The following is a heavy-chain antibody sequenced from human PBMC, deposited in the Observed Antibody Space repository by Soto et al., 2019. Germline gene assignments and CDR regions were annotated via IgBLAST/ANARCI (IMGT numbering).Heavy chain of an antibody. Sequence: QVQLVQSGAEVKKPGSSVKVSCKASGGTFSSYAISWVRQAPGQGLEWMGGIIPSFGTANYAQKFQGRVTITADESTSTAYMELSSLRSEDTAVYYCARGPTDIVVVTAIEGAYSQYFAYWGQGTLVTVSS. CDR3: ARGPTDIVVVTAIEGAYSQYFAY. CDR1: GGTFSSYA. CDR2: IIPSFGTA. J-gene: IGHJ4*02. V-gene: IGHV1-69*12. D-gene: IGHD2-21*02.